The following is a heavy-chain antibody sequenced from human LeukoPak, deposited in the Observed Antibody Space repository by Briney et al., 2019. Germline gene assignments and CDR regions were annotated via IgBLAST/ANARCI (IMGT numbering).Heavy chain of an antibody. CDR1: GFTFSSYG. CDR3: AKEEAYYYDSSGYHYRMLDY. V-gene: IGHV3-30*02. Sequence: GSLRLSCAASGFTFSSYGMHWVRQAPGKGLEWVAFIRYDGSNKYYADSVKGRFTISRDNSKNTLYLQMNSLRAEDTAVYYCAKEEAYYYDSSGYHYRMLDYWGQGTLVTVSS. D-gene: IGHD3-22*01. J-gene: IGHJ4*02. CDR2: IRYDGSNK.